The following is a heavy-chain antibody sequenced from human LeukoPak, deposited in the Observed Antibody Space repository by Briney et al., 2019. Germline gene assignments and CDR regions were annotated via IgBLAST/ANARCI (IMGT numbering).Heavy chain of an antibody. J-gene: IGHJ4*02. Sequence: GASVKVSCKASGYIFTSYGITWVRQAPGQGLEWMGWISAYNYNTNYAQRFQGRLTMTTDPSTNTGYMELRSLRSDDTAVYYCARDDGLGYCSSMTCYVFDYWGQGTLVTVSS. D-gene: IGHD2-2*01. CDR3: ARDDGLGYCSSMTCYVFDY. CDR2: ISAYNYNT. CDR1: GYIFTSYG. V-gene: IGHV1-18*01.